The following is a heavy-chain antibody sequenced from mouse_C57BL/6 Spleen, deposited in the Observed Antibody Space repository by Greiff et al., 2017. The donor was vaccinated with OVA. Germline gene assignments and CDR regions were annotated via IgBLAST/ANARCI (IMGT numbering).Heavy chain of an antibody. D-gene: IGHD2-5*01. CDR1: GFSLTSYA. Sequence: QVQLQQSGPGLVAPSQSLSITCTVSGFSLTSYAISWVRQPPGKGLEWLGVIWTGGGTNYNSALKSRLSISKDNSKSQVFLKMNSLQTDDTARYYCARNFDYSNYVYFDYWGQGTTLTVSS. CDR2: IWTGGGT. V-gene: IGHV2-9-1*01. J-gene: IGHJ2*01. CDR3: ARNFDYSNYVYFDY.